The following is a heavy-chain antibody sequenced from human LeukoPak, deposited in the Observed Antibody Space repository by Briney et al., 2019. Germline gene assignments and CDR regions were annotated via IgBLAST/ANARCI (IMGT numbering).Heavy chain of an antibody. CDR2: IYPGDSDT. Sequence: PGESLKISCKGSGYSFTSYWIGWVRQMPGKGLEWMGIIYPGDSDTRYSPSFQGQVTISADKSISTAYLQWSSLKASDTAMYYCARHSLRGYSYGYASNWFDPWGQGTLVTVSS. CDR3: ARHSLRGYSYGYASNWFDP. D-gene: IGHD5-18*01. V-gene: IGHV5-51*01. CDR1: GYSFTSYW. J-gene: IGHJ5*02.